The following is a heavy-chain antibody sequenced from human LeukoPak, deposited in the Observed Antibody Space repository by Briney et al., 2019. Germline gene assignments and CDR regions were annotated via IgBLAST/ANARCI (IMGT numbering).Heavy chain of an antibody. CDR1: GGSINSYY. CDR3: ARDRSGGNYWLDS. D-gene: IGHD4-23*01. Sequence: SETLSLTCTVSGGSINSYYWSWIRQPAGKGLEWIGRIYTNGSSNYNPSLKSRVTMSVNTSKNQFSLKLSSVAAADTAVYYCARDRSGGNYWLDSWGQGTLVTVSS. J-gene: IGHJ5*01. CDR2: IYTNGSS. V-gene: IGHV4-4*07.